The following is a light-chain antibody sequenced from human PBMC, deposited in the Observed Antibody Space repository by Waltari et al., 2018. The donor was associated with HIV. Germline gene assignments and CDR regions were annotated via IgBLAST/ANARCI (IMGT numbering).Light chain of an antibody. J-gene: IGKJ4*01. Sequence: DIPMTQSPSSLSASVVDRVTITCRASQSISSYLNWYQHKPGKAPKLLIYAAASLQSGVPSRFSGSGSGTDFTLTISSLQPEDFATYYCQQSYSTLLTFGGGTKVEIK. CDR2: AAA. CDR3: QQSYSTLLT. V-gene: IGKV1-39*01. CDR1: QSISSY.